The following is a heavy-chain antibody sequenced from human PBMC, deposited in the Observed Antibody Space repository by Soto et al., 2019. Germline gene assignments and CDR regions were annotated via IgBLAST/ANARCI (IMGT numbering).Heavy chain of an antibody. V-gene: IGHV4-39*01. CDR2: ISYGGST. CDR3: ARYRCSGGSCYFDY. CDR1: GGSISSSSYY. J-gene: IGHJ4*02. Sequence: SETLSLTCTVSGGSISSSSYYWGCVRQTPEKGLGWIGSISYGGSTYYNPSLKSRVAISVDTAKNQFSLKLSSVTAADTAVYFCARYRCSGGSCYFDYWGQGTLVTVSS. D-gene: IGHD2-15*01.